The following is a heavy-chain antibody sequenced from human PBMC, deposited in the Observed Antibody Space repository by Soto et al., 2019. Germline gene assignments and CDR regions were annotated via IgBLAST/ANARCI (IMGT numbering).Heavy chain of an antibody. CDR3: AREGSSFGSNHFDS. D-gene: IGHD3-10*01. CDR2: IYYTGTT. Sequence: KSSETLSLTCSVSGTSIRGYYWTWIRQPPGKGLEWIGYIYYTGTTKYNPSLKGRVTISVDTSKNQFSLRLNSVTAADTAVYSCAREGSSFGSNHFDSWGQGXLVTVSS. V-gene: IGHV4-59*01. CDR1: GTSIRGYY. J-gene: IGHJ4*02.